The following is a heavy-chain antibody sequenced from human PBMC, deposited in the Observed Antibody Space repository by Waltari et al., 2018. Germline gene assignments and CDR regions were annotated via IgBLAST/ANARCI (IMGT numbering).Heavy chain of an antibody. J-gene: IGHJ2*01. CDR2: VYYNGNT. CDR1: GVSMDDSSYY. D-gene: IGHD6-19*01. V-gene: IGHV4-39*01. CDR3: VRHRLAWYFDL. Sequence: QLQLQESGPGLVKPSETLSLTCTVSGVSMDDSSYYWDWIRQPPGKGLEWIGSVYYNGNTHHNPSLKSRVTVSGDTSKNQFSLMLNSVTAADTAVYYCVRHRLAWYFDLWGRGTLVTVSS.